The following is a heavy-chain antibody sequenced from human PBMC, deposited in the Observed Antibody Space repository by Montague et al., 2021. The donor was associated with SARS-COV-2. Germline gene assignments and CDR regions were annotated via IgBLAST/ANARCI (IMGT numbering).Heavy chain of an antibody. CDR1: GGSVTSGDYY. CDR3: ATEMPAYDVFDI. Sequence: SDTLSLTCTLSGGSVTSGDYYWTWIRQPPGKGLEWIGYIYNTGRTNYNPSLKSRVTISMDTSKNQFSLKVDSVSAADTAVYYCATEMPAYDVFDIWGQGTMVTVSS. CDR2: IYNTGRT. J-gene: IGHJ3*02. D-gene: IGHD2-2*01. V-gene: IGHV4-61*08.